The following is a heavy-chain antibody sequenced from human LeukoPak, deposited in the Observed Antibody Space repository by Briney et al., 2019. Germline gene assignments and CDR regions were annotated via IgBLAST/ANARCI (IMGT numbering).Heavy chain of an antibody. CDR1: GFTFTSFA. Sequence: GGSLRLSCAASGFTFTSFAMSWVRQAPGKGLGWVSAISGSGGSTYYADSVKGRFTISRDNSKNTLYLQMNSLRAEDTAVYYCAKPGAYYDILTGHFDYWGQGTLVTVSS. J-gene: IGHJ4*02. CDR2: ISGSGGST. D-gene: IGHD3-9*01. V-gene: IGHV3-23*01. CDR3: AKPGAYYDILTGHFDY.